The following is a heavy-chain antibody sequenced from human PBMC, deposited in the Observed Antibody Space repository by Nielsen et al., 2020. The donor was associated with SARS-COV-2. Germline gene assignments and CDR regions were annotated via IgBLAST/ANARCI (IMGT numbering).Heavy chain of an antibody. CDR3: ARLWDDGYYFDTGPYDY. CDR1: GINFRTYG. J-gene: IGHJ4*02. Sequence: GESLKISCAASGINFRTYGMHWVRQAPGKGLEWVAFIRHDETNKYYGDSVKGRFTISRDHSKNTMYLQMNGLRAEDTAVYYCARLWDDGYYFDTGPYDYWGQGTLVTVSS. D-gene: IGHD3-22*01. CDR2: IRHDETNK. V-gene: IGHV3-30*02.